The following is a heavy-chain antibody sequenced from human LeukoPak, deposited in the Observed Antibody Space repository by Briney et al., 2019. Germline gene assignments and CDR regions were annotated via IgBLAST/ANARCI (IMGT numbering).Heavy chain of an antibody. D-gene: IGHD3-10*01. CDR3: AKDFARVRGVTMGAFDI. V-gene: IGHV3-30*18. J-gene: IGHJ3*02. Sequence: QPGRSLRLSCAASGFTFSSYGMHWVRQAPGKGLEWVAVISYDGSNKYYADSVKGRFTISRDNSKSTLYLQMNSLRAEDTAVYYCAKDFARVRGVTMGAFDIWGQGTMVTVSS. CDR2: ISYDGSNK. CDR1: GFTFSSYG.